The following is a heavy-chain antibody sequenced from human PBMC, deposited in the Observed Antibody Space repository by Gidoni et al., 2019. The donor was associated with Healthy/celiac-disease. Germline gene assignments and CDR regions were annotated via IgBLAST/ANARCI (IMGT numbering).Heavy chain of an antibody. CDR1: GGSLSSFY. J-gene: IGHJ4*02. CDR2: IYCSGST. Sequence: QVQLQESGPGLVKPSETLSLTCTVSGGSLSSFYWSWIRQPPGQGLEWIEYIYCSGSTNYNPSLKSRVTISVDTSKNQFSLKLSSVTAADTAVYYCARHPPYGGTDRGYWGQGTLVTVSS. D-gene: IGHD4-17*01. V-gene: IGHV4-59*08. CDR3: ARHPPYGGTDRGY.